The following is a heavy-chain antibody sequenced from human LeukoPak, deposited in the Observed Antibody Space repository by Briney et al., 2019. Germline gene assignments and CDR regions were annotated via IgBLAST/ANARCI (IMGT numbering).Heavy chain of an antibody. J-gene: IGHJ6*03. CDR2: ISYDGSNK. Sequence: GGSLRLSCAASGFTFSSYAMHWVRQAPGKGLEWVAVISYDGSNKYYADSVKGRFTISRDNAKNSLYLQMNSLRAEDTAVYYCARDRGWGMDVWGKGTTVTISS. CDR3: ARDRGWGMDV. CDR1: GFTFSSYA. V-gene: IGHV3-30*04. D-gene: IGHD5-12*01.